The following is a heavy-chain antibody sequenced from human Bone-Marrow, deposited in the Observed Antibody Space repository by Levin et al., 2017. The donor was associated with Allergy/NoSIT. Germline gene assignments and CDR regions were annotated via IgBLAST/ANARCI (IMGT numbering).Heavy chain of an antibody. CDR2: IYGNDDK. V-gene: IGHV2-5*01. Sequence: SGPTLVKPTQTLTLTCTFSGFSLTTSRVAVGWVRQPPGKALDWLALIYGNDDKYYSPSLKSRLTITKDTSKNQVVLTMTNMDPVDTATYYCVHLNSLMWGQGTLVTVSS. J-gene: IGHJ4*02. CDR1: GFSLTTSRVA. CDR3: VHLNSLM.